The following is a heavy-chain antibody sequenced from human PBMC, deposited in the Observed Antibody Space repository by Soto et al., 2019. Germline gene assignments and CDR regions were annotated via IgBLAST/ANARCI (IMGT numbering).Heavy chain of an antibody. CDR1: GYTLTELS. J-gene: IGHJ4*02. V-gene: IGHV1-24*01. CDR3: ALERQGCRGGSCYFGAYYFDY. D-gene: IGHD2-15*01. CDR2: FDPEDGET. Sequence: QVQLVQSGAEVKKPGASVKVSCKVSGYTLTELSMHWVRQAPGKGLELMGGFDPEDGETIYAQKFQGRANLTEDTSTGTAYMEVSSLSSKDTAVYYCALERQGCRGGSCYFGAYYFDYWGQGTLVTVSS.